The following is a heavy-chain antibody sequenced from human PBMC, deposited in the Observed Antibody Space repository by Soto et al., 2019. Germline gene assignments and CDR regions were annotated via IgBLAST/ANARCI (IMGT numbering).Heavy chain of an antibody. CDR2: IYYSGST. CDR3: ARMITMVRGPAYNWFDP. J-gene: IGHJ5*02. D-gene: IGHD3-10*01. Sequence: QVQLQESGPGLVKPSDTLSLTCAVSGYSISSSNWWGWIRQPPGKGLEWIGYIYYSGSTYYNPSLKSRVTMSVDTSKNQFSLKLSSVTAVDTAVYYCARMITMVRGPAYNWFDPWGQGTLVTVSS. V-gene: IGHV4-28*01. CDR1: GYSISSSNW.